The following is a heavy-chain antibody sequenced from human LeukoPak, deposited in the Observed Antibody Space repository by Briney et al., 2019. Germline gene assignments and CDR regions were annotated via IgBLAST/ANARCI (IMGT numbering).Heavy chain of an antibody. CDR2: ISSSSSYI. CDR1: GFTFSSYG. V-gene: IGHV3-21*01. Sequence: GGTLRLSCAASGFTFSSYGMSWVRQAPGKGLEWVSSISSSSSYIYYADSVKGRFTISRDNAKNSLYLQMNSLRAEDTAVYYCAREAMVPAFDIWGQGTMVTVSS. J-gene: IGHJ3*02. CDR3: AREAMVPAFDI. D-gene: IGHD5-18*01.